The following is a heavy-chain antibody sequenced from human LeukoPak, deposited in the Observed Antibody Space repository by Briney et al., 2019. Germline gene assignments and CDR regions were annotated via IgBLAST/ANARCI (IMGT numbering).Heavy chain of an antibody. CDR1: GGSIISYY. CDR3: ARFLAATGLYYFDY. V-gene: IGHV4-59*08. CDR2: IYYSGSA. D-gene: IGHD6-13*01. J-gene: IGHJ4*02. Sequence: SETLSLTCTVSGGSIISYYWSWIRQPPGKGLEWIGYIYYSGSANYNPSLRSRVTISVDTAKNQFSLNLSSVTAADTAVYYCARFLAATGLYYFDYWGQGTLVTVSS.